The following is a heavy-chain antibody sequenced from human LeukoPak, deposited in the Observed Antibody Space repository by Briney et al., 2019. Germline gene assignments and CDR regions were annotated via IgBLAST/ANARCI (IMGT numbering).Heavy chain of an antibody. CDR2: FYPGDSDT. V-gene: IGHV5-51*01. Sequence: RGEPLKLSCQGSGYSFTSYWCGWVRKLPGKGLEWMQIFYPGDSDTRYSPSFQGQVTISADKSIITANLQWSSLKASDTAMYYCARHGDSGSYSSFDYWGQGTLVTVSS. J-gene: IGHJ4*02. D-gene: IGHD1-26*01. CDR1: GYSFTSYW. CDR3: ARHGDSGSYSSFDY.